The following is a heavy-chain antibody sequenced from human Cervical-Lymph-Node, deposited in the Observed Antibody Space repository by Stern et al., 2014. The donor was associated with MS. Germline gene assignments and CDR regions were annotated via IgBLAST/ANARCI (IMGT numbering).Heavy chain of an antibody. V-gene: IGHV3-30*01. J-gene: IGHJ5*02. CDR2: ISYDGSLK. Sequence: VPLVESGGGVVQPGRSLRLSCAASGFTFSSYAIHWVRQAPGKGLEWVAVISYDGSLKYYADSVKGRFTISRDNSKNTLYLQMNSLRAEDTAVYYCARDRGGLLLVGWFDPWGQGTLVTVSS. D-gene: IGHD2-21*02. CDR3: ARDRGGLLLVGWFDP. CDR1: GFTFSSYA.